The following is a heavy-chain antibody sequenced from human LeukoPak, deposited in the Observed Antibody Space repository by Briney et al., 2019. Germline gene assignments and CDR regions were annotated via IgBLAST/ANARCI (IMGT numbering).Heavy chain of an antibody. J-gene: IGHJ6*03. D-gene: IGHD3-3*01. Sequence: GGSLRLSCAASGFTFSSYGMHWVRQAPGKGLEWGAVIWYDGSNKYYADSVKGRFTISRDNSKNTLYLRMNSLRAEDTAVYYCAKDSQIFGEYYYMDVWGRGTTVTVSS. CDR3: AKDSQIFGEYYYMDV. CDR1: GFTFSSYG. V-gene: IGHV3-33*06. CDR2: IWYDGSNK.